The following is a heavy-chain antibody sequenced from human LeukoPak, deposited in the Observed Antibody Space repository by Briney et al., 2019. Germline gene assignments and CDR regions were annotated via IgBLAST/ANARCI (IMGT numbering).Heavy chain of an antibody. CDR2: ISSGGGNT. V-gene: IGHV3-23*01. CDR3: AKGLFDSSGYYYAEYFQH. D-gene: IGHD3-22*01. J-gene: IGHJ1*01. CDR1: GFTFSSYA. Sequence: GGSLRLSCAASGFTFSSYAMTWVRQAPGKGLEWVATISSGGGNTYYADSVEGRFTISRDNSKNTLYLQMDSLRAEDTAVYYCAKGLFDSSGYYYAEYFQHWGQGTLVTVSS.